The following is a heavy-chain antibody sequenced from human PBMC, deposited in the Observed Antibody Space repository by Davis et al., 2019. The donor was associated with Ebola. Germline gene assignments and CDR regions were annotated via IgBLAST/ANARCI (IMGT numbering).Heavy chain of an antibody. V-gene: IGHV3-74*01. J-gene: IGHJ3*02. CDR3: APTDTSGNEAFDM. D-gene: IGHD3-22*01. CDR2: ITGDGSAT. CDR1: GFTFSTHW. Sequence: GESLKISCAASGFTFSTHWMHWVRQAPGKGLVWVSRITGDGSATNYADSVEGRFTISRDNARNTLYLQMTSLRAEDTALYYCAPTDTSGNEAFDMWGQGTMVTVSS.